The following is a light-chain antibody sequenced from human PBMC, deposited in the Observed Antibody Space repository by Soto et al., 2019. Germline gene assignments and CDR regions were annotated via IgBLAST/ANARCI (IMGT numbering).Light chain of an antibody. CDR2: AAS. CDR1: QSVSGW. Sequence: DIQMTQSPSTLSASVGDTVTVTCRASQSVSGWLAWYQQKPGEAPKLLIYAASSLLSGVPSRFSGSGSGTDFTLTISSLQPEDVAAYYCQKYNSAPLTFGGGTKVDIK. J-gene: IGKJ4*01. CDR3: QKYNSAPLT. V-gene: IGKV1-5*01.